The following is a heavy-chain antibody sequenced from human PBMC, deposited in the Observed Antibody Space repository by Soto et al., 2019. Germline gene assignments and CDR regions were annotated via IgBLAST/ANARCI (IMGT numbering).Heavy chain of an antibody. CDR3: VKDDCSGGSCYWGY. CDR1: GFTFSRYA. D-gene: IGHD2-15*01. J-gene: IGHJ4*02. CDR2: ISGNAETT. Sequence: EVQLLASGGTLVQPGGSLRLSCAASGFTFSRYAMNWVRQAPGKGLVWVSIISGNAETTYYADSVKGRFTISRDNSKNTLYLQMNSLRAEDTAVYYCVKDDCSGGSCYWGYWGQGTLVTVSS. V-gene: IGHV3-23*01.